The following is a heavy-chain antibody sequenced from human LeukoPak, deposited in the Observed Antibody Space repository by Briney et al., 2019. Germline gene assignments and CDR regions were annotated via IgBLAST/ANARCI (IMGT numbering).Heavy chain of an antibody. CDR3: ARGGREYSSSSLGY. Sequence: PGRSLRLSCAASGFTFSSYAMHWVRQAPGKGLEWVAVISYDGSNKYYADSVKGRFTISRDNSKNTLYLQMNSLRAEDTAVYYCARGGREYSSSSLGYWGQGTLVTVSS. J-gene: IGHJ4*02. CDR1: GFTFSSYA. V-gene: IGHV3-30-3*01. CDR2: ISYDGSNK. D-gene: IGHD6-6*01.